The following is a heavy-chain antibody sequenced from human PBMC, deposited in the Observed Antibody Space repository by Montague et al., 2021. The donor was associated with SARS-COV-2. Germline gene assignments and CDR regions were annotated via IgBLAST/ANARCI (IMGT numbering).Heavy chain of an antibody. CDR3: ARDSRASGWGYWYNGLDV. CDR1: GGSINSYY. CDR2: IYTSGRT. D-gene: IGHD6-19*01. Sequence: SETLSLTCGVSGGSINSYYWSWIRQPAGKGLEWIGRIYTSGRTNHSPSLKSRVTISVDTSRNHISLKLTSVTAADTAVYYCARDSRASGWGYWYNGLDVWGQGTTVIVSS. V-gene: IGHV4-4*07. J-gene: IGHJ6*02.